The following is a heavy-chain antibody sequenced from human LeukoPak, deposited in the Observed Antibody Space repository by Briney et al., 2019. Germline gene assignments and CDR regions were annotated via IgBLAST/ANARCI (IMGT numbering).Heavy chain of an antibody. D-gene: IGHD3-10*01. CDR1: GFTFTSYA. CDR3: AKDRDYYGSWQYFDY. CDR2: ISSNGGIT. J-gene: IGHJ4*02. Sequence: PGGSLRLSCAASGFTFTSYAVHWVRQAPGKGLEYFSAISSNGGITYYANSVKGRFTISRDNSKNTLYLQMNSLRAEDTAVYYCAKDRDYYGSWQYFDYWGQGTLVTVSS. V-gene: IGHV3-64*01.